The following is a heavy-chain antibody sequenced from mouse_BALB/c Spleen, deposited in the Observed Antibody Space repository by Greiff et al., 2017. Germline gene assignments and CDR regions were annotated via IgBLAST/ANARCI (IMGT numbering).Heavy chain of an antibody. D-gene: IGHD2-4*01. J-gene: IGHJ4*01. Sequence: QVQLKQSGPGLVAPSQSLSITCTVSGFSLTSYGVHWVRQPPGKGLEWLGVIWAGGSTNYNSALMSRLSISKDNSKSQVFLKMNSLQTDDTAMYYCARIYYDYERAMDYWGQGTSVTVSS. V-gene: IGHV2-9*02. CDR1: GFSLTSYG. CDR3: ARIYYDYERAMDY. CDR2: IWAGGST.